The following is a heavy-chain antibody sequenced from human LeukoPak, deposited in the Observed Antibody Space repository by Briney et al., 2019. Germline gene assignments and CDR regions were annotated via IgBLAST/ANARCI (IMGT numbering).Heavy chain of an antibody. V-gene: IGHV1-46*01. CDR1: GYTFTGYY. CDR2: INPSGGST. J-gene: IGHJ4*02. Sequence: ASVKVSCKASGYTFTGYYMRWVRQAPGQGLEWMGIINPSGGSTSYAQKFQGRVTMTRDTSTSTVYMELSSLRSEDTAVYYCARQPAAGYYDSSGYPGDYWGQGTLVTVSS. CDR3: ARQPAAGYYDSSGYPGDY. D-gene: IGHD3-22*01.